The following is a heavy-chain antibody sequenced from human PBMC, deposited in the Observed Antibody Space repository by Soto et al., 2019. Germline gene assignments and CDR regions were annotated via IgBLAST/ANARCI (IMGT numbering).Heavy chain of an antibody. CDR3: ARESPFDP. V-gene: IGHV3-21*01. Sequence: GGSLRLSCAASGFPVSSNYMSWVRQAPGKGLEWVSAISPSASDTLYADSVKGRFTISRDNAKNSLYLQMNSLRAEDTAVYYCARESPFDPWGQGTLVTVSS. J-gene: IGHJ5*02. CDR1: GFPVSSNY. CDR2: ISPSASDT.